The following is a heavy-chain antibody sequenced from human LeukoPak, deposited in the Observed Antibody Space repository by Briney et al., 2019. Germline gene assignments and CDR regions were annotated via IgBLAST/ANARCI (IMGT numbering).Heavy chain of an antibody. V-gene: IGHV4-34*01. J-gene: IGHJ4*02. CDR2: INHSGST. CDR3: ASVKLVTTNFES. D-gene: IGHD1-1*01. Sequence: ETLSLTCAVYGGSFSGFYWSWIRQPPGMGLEWIGEINHSGSTNYNPSLKSRVTISVDTSKNQLPLKLSSVTAADTAVYCCASVKLVTTNFESWGQGTLVTVSS. CDR1: GGSFSGFY.